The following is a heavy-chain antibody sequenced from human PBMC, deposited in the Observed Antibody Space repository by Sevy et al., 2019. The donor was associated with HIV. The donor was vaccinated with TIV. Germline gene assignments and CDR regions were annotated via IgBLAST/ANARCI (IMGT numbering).Heavy chain of an antibody. J-gene: IGHJ3*02. CDR2: ISYDGSNK. CDR1: GFTFSSYA. D-gene: IGHD2-8*01. V-gene: IGHV3-30-3*01. CDR3: AREIVLMVYAAAFDI. Sequence: GGSLRLSCAASGFTFSSYAMHWVRQAPGKGLEWVAVISYDGSNKYYADSVKGRFTISRGNSKNTLYLQMNSLRAEDTAVYYCAREIVLMVYAAAFDIWGQGTMVTVSS.